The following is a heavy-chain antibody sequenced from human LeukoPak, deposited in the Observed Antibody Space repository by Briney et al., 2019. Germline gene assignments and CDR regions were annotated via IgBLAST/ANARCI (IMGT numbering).Heavy chain of an antibody. D-gene: IGHD6-25*01. CDR2: IWRGGNYK. J-gene: IGHJ5*02. CDR1: GFNFRTHA. Sequence: PGGSLRLSCSASGFNFRTHAMHWVRQAPGKGLEWVAMIWRGGNYKFYADSLEGRSTISRDDSTSTLSLQMDSLRVEDTAVYYCVTDPPGSGWAFWSWGQGALVTVSS. V-gene: IGHV3-33*01. CDR3: VTDPPGSGWAFWS.